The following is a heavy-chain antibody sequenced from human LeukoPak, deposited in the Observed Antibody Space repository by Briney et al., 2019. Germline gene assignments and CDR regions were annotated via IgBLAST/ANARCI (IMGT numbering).Heavy chain of an antibody. D-gene: IGHD3-22*01. Sequence: SGGSLRLSCAASGFTVSSNYMSWVRQAPGKGLEWVSVIYSGGSTYYADSVKGRFTISRDNSKNTLYLQMNSLRAEDTAVYYCARDGSYYDSSGSYYYFDYWGQGTLVTVSS. CDR3: ARDGSYYDSSGSYYYFDY. CDR2: IYSGGST. J-gene: IGHJ4*02. CDR1: GFTVSSNY. V-gene: IGHV3-53*01.